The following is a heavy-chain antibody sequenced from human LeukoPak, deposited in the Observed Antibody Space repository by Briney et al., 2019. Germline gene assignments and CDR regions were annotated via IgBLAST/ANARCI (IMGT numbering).Heavy chain of an antibody. J-gene: IGHJ4*02. V-gene: IGHV3-49*04. Sequence: GGSLRLSCAASGFTFGDYAMSWVRQAPGKGLEWVGFIRSKAYGGTTEYAASVKGRFTISRDDSKSIAYLQMNSLKTEDTAVYYCTRDSEVTRHNYFDYWGQGTLVTVSS. CDR2: IRSKAYGGTT. CDR3: TRDSEVTRHNYFDY. CDR1: GFTFGDYA. D-gene: IGHD4-11*01.